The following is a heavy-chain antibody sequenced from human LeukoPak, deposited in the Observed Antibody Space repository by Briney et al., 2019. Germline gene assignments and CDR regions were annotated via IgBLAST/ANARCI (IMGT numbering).Heavy chain of an antibody. D-gene: IGHD3-10*01. CDR2: ISWSSESI. Sequence: GKSLRLSCAASGFKFDEYAMHWVRQGPGKGLEWVSDISWSSESIAYADSVKGRFTISRDNAKNSLYLQMNSLRAEDTAVYYCARGRNRYGSGSYYSPVSDYWGQGTLVTVSS. CDR1: GFKFDEYA. CDR3: ARGRNRYGSGSYYSPVSDY. J-gene: IGHJ4*02. V-gene: IGHV3-9*01.